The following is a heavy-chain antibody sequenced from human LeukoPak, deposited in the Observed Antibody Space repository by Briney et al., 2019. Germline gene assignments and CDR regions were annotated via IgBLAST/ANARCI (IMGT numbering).Heavy chain of an antibody. V-gene: IGHV1-2*02. D-gene: IGHD5-18*01. Sequence: ASVKVSCKASGYTFTGYYMHWVRQAPGQGLEWMGWINPNSGGTNYAQKFQGRVTMARDTSISTAYMELSRLRSDDTAVYYCARTPGRVGYSLEPDFDYWGQGTLVTVSS. CDR3: ARTPGRVGYSLEPDFDY. J-gene: IGHJ4*02. CDR2: INPNSGGT. CDR1: GYTFTGYY.